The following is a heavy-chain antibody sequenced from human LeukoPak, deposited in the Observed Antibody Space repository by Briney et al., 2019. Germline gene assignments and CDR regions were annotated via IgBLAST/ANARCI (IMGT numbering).Heavy chain of an antibody. D-gene: IGHD6-6*01. CDR3: AKHGAAARLFPRTYYYYYYMDV. J-gene: IGHJ6*03. CDR2: ISGSGGST. V-gene: IGHV3-23*01. CDR1: GFTFSSYA. Sequence: QTGGSLRLSCAASGFTFSSYAMNWVRQAPGKGLEWVSTISGSGGSTYNADSVKGRFTISRDNSKNTLYLQMNSLRAEDTAVYYCAKHGAAARLFPRTYYYYYYMDVWGKGTTVTVSS.